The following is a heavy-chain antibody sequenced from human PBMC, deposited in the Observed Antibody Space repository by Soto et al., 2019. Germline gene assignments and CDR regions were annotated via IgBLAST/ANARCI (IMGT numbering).Heavy chain of an antibody. CDR3: ARASRLGYCSSTSCYPIRDYYYYGMDV. CDR2: IYTSGST. Sequence: QVQLQESGPGLVKPSETLSLTCTVSGGSISSYYWSWIRQPAGKGLEWIGRIYTSGSTNYNPSLKSRVTMSVYPSKNQFSLKLSSVSSADAAVYYCARASRLGYCSSTSCYPIRDYYYYGMDVWGQGTTVTVSS. J-gene: IGHJ6*02. V-gene: IGHV4-4*07. CDR1: GGSISSYY. D-gene: IGHD2-2*01.